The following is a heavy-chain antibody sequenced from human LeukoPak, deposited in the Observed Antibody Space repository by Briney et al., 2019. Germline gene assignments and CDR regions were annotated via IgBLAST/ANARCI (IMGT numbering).Heavy chain of an antibody. Sequence: GGSLRLSCAASEFIVSSNYMSWVRQAPGKGLEWVSIIYSGGSTYYADSVKGRFTISRDNSKNTLYLQMDSLRAEDTAVYYCASSGNYYPYPLDYWGQGTLVTVSS. CDR2: IYSGGST. D-gene: IGHD1-26*01. CDR1: EFIVSSNY. V-gene: IGHV3-53*01. CDR3: ASSGNYYPYPLDY. J-gene: IGHJ4*02.